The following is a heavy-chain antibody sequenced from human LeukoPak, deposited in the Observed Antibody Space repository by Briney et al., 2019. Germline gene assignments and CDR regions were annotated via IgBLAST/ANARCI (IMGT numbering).Heavy chain of an antibody. CDR3: ARDFGWLSGFDY. CDR2: ISFDGSNK. CDR1: GFTFSDAW. V-gene: IGHV3-30*03. D-gene: IGHD3-9*01. J-gene: IGHJ4*02. Sequence: GGSLRLSCAASGFTFSDAWMNWVRQVPEKGLEWVAVISFDGSNKYYADSLKGRFTISRDNSKNTLYLQMNSLRGEDMAIYYCARDFGWLSGFDYWGQGTLVTVSS.